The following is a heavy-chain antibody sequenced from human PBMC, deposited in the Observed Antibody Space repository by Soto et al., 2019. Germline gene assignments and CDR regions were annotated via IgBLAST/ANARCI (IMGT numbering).Heavy chain of an antibody. V-gene: IGHV3-33*01. Sequence: QVQLVESGGGVVQPGRSLRLSCAASGFTFSSYGMHWIRQAPGKGLEWVAVIWYDGSNKYYADSVKGRFTISRDNSKNTLYLQMNSLRAEDTAVYYCARDNYYYMDVWGKGTTVTVSS. CDR1: GFTFSSYG. J-gene: IGHJ6*03. CDR2: IWYDGSNK. CDR3: ARDNYYYMDV.